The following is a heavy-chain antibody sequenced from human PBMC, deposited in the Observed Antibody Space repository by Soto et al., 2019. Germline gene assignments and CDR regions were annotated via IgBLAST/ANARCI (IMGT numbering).Heavy chain of an antibody. CDR3: AKDRWVTTRSFDF. CDR1: GFTFSDYS. V-gene: IGHV3-48*02. D-gene: IGHD4-17*01. J-gene: IGHJ4*01. CDR2: ISTVPDIV. Sequence: EVQLVESGGGFIQAGGSLRLSCAASGFTFSDYSFNWVRQAPGRGLEWISFISTVPDIVYYADSVRGRFAISRDNAKNSLFLQMNSLRDEDTAVYYCAKDRWVTTRSFDFWGHGTLVTVSS.